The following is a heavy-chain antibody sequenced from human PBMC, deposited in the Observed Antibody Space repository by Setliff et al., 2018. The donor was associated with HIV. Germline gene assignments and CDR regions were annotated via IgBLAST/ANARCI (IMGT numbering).Heavy chain of an antibody. CDR1: GFTFSNAW. D-gene: IGHD2-15*01. Sequence: PGGSLRLSCAASGFTFSNAWMSWVRQAPGKGLEWVGRIKSKTDGGTTDYAAPVKGRFTISRDDSKNTLYLQMNSLKTEDTAVYYCTTESGAVYYYYMDVWGKGTTVTVS. V-gene: IGHV3-15*01. CDR3: TTESGAVYYYYMDV. J-gene: IGHJ6*03. CDR2: IKSKTDGGTT.